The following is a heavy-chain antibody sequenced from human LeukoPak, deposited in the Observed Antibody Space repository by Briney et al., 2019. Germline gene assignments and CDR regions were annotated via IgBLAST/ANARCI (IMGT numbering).Heavy chain of an antibody. D-gene: IGHD3-22*01. V-gene: IGHV1-2*02. CDR1: GYTFTSYY. CDR2: INPNSGGT. Sequence: ASVKVSCKASGYTFTSYYMHWVRQAPGQGLEWMGWINPNSGGTNYAQKFQGRVTMTRDTSISTAYMELSRLRSDDTAVYYCARDRYYDSSGYYWDYWGQGTLVTVSS. CDR3: ARDRYYDSSGYYWDY. J-gene: IGHJ4*02.